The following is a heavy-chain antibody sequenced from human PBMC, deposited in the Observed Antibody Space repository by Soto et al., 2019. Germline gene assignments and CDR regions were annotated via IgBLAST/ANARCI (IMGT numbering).Heavy chain of an antibody. CDR2: IYYSGST. D-gene: IGHD6-13*01. CDR3: ARVVGSGYSSSWYLSTYYGMDV. V-gene: IGHV4-59*01. Sequence: KPSETLSLTCTVSGGSISSYYWSWIRQPPGKGLEWIGYIYYSGSTNYNPSLKSRVTISVDTSKNRFSLKLSSVTAADTSVYYCARVVGSGYSSSWYLSTYYGMDVWGQGTTVTVSS. J-gene: IGHJ6*02. CDR1: GGSISSYY.